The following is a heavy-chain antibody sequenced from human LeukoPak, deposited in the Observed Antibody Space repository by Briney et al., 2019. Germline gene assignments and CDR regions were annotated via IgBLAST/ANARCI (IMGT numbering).Heavy chain of an antibody. CDR3: ATVNGGGADWFDP. V-gene: IGHV1-2*02. J-gene: IGHJ5*02. CDR1: GYPFTGYY. Sequence: ASVKVSCKASGYPFTGYYIHWVRQAPGQGLEWMGWINPNSGATNYAQKFQGRVTMTRDTSISTAYMELSRLRSDDTAVYYCATVNGGGADWFDPWGQGTLVTVSS. CDR2: INPNSGAT. D-gene: IGHD2-21*01.